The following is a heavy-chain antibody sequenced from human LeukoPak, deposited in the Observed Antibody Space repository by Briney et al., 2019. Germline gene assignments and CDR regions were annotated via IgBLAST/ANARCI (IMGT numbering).Heavy chain of an antibody. D-gene: IGHD3-3*01. V-gene: IGHV3-30*18. Sequence: GRSLRLSCAASGFTFSSYGMHWVRQAPGKGLEWVAVISYDGSNKYYADSVKGRFTISRDNSKNTLYLQMNSLRAEGTAVYYCAKARSGGYNWFDPWGQGTLVTVSS. CDR2: ISYDGSNK. J-gene: IGHJ5*02. CDR1: GFTFSSYG. CDR3: AKARSGGYNWFDP.